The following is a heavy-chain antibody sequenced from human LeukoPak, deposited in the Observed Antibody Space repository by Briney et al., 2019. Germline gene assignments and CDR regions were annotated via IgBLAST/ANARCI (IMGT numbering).Heavy chain of an antibody. CDR2: INHSGST. J-gene: IGHJ6*03. Sequence: SETLSLTCAVYGGSFSGYYWSWIRQPLGKGLEWIGEINHSGSTNYNPSLKSRVTISVDTSKNQFSLKPSSVTAADTAVYYCARGFEDTAMVTYYYYYMDVWGKGTTVTVSS. D-gene: IGHD5-18*01. CDR1: GGSFSGYY. V-gene: IGHV4-34*01. CDR3: ARGFEDTAMVTYYYYYMDV.